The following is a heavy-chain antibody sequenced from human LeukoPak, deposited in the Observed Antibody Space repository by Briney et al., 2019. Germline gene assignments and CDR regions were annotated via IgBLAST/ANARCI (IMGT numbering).Heavy chain of an antibody. D-gene: IGHD4-17*01. Sequence: GGSLRLSCAASGFTFSRYWMSWVRQAPGKGLEWVAHIKQDGSEKNYVDSMKGRFTISRDNAKNSLYLQMNSLRAEDTAVYYCARDEGDTVTTYRFDIWGRGTLVTVSS. V-gene: IGHV3-7*01. J-gene: IGHJ2*01. CDR2: IKQDGSEK. CDR3: ARDEGDTVTTYRFDI. CDR1: GFTFSRYW.